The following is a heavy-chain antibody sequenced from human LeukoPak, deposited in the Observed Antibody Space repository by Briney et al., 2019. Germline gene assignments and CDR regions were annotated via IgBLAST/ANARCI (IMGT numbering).Heavy chain of an antibody. V-gene: IGHV3-23*01. CDR2: ISGCGGTT. J-gene: IGHJ4*02. CDR3: AKSIGGILTGFDY. D-gene: IGHD3-9*01. Sequence: AISGCGGTTYYADSVKGRFTISRDNSKNTLYLQMNSLRAEDTAVYYCAKSIGGILTGFDYWGQGTLVTVSS.